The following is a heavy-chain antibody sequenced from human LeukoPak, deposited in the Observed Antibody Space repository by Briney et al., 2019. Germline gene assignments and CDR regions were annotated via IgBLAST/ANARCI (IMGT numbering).Heavy chain of an antibody. CDR1: GYTLTELS. CDR3: ATVSLTGTDAFDI. V-gene: IGHV1-24*01. Sequence: ASVKVSCKVSGYTLTELSMHWVRQAPGKGLEWMGGLDPEDGETIYAQKFQGRVTMTEDTSTDTAYMELSSLRSEDTAVYYCATVSLTGTDAFDIWGQGTMVTVSS. D-gene: IGHD3-9*01. CDR2: LDPEDGET. J-gene: IGHJ3*02.